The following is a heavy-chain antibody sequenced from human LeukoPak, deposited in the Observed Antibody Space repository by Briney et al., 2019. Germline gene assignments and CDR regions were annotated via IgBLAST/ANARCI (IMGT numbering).Heavy chain of an antibody. Sequence: AGESLKISCKGSGYSFTNYWVAWVRQMPGKGLECMGIVYPGDSDTRYSPSFQGQVTISADKSISTAYLQWSSLKASDTAMYYCARLHGSGSYSPYAFDIWGQGTMVTVSS. CDR2: VYPGDSDT. CDR1: GYSFTNYW. CDR3: ARLHGSGSYSPYAFDI. J-gene: IGHJ3*02. D-gene: IGHD3-10*01. V-gene: IGHV5-51*01.